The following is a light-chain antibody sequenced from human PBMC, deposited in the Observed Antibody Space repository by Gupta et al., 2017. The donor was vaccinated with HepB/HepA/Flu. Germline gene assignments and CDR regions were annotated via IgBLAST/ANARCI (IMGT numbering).Light chain of an antibody. CDR2: ATT. V-gene: IGKV1-39*01. Sequence: DIEMTQSLSSLSASVGDRVTITCRASQTIRYYLNWYQQKPGKAPELLIYATTNLQSGVPSRFSGSGSGTDFTLTISSLQPEDFATYFCQQSYSTPWTFGQGTKVDI. CDR1: QTIRYY. J-gene: IGKJ1*01. CDR3: QQSYSTPWT.